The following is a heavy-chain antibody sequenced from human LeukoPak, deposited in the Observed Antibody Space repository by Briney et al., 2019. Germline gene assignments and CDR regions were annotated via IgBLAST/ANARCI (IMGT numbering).Heavy chain of an antibody. V-gene: IGHV1-18*04. CDR1: GYTFTSYG. Sequence: ASVKVSCKASGYTFTSYGISWVRQAPGQGLEWMGWISAYNGNTNYAQKLQGRVTMTTDTSTSTAYMELRSLRSDDTAVYYRARSLGHYYGSGSYWYWFDPWGQGTLVTVSS. D-gene: IGHD3-10*01. J-gene: IGHJ5*02. CDR3: ARSLGHYYGSGSYWYWFDP. CDR2: ISAYNGNT.